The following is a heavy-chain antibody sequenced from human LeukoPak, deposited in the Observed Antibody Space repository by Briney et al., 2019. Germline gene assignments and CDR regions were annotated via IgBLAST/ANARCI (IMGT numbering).Heavy chain of an antibody. J-gene: IGHJ4*02. CDR2: ISSDSSYR. D-gene: IGHD4-17*01. CDR1: GFTFSTYT. Sequence: GESLRLSCAASGFTFSTYTMNWVRQAPGKGLEWVSSISSDSSYRHYADSVKGRFTISRDNAKNSLHLQKNSLTAEDTAVYYCARGAPLYGDYGYFDYWGQGTLVTVSS. CDR3: ARGAPLYGDYGYFDY. V-gene: IGHV3-21*01.